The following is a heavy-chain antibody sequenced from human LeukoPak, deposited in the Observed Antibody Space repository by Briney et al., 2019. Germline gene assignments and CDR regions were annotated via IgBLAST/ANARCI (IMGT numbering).Heavy chain of an antibody. J-gene: IGHJ4*02. D-gene: IGHD3-10*01. Sequence: GASVKVSCKASGYTFTGYYMHWVRQAPGQGLEWMGWINPNSGGTNYAQKFQGRVTMTRDTSISTAYMELSRLRSDDTAVYYCAREPMVRGVITYYWGQGTLVTVSS. CDR3: AREPMVRGVITYY. CDR2: INPNSGGT. V-gene: IGHV1-2*02. CDR1: GYTFTGYY.